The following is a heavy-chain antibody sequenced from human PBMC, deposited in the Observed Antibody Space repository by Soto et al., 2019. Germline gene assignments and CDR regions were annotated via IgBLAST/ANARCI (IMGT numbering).Heavy chain of an antibody. J-gene: IGHJ3*01. CDR1: GDSISNSRW. Sequence: QVQLQESGPGLVKPSGTLSLTCAVSGDSISNSRWWTWVRQPPGKGLEWIGDIFHSGDTNYNPSLKSRVFISVDKSQNQFSLKVSSVTAADTAEYYCAYSTGWYRHDVWGQGTLVTVSS. D-gene: IGHD6-19*01. CDR2: IFHSGDT. V-gene: IGHV4-4*02. CDR3: AYSTGWYRHDV.